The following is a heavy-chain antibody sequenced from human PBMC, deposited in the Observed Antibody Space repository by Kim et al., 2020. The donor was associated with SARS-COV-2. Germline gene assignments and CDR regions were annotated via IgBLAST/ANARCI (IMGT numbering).Heavy chain of an antibody. J-gene: IGHJ5*02. CDR3: ARGRSSGWYYWFDP. Sequence: SETLSLTCAVSGGSISSSNWWSWVRQPPGKGLEWIGEIYHSGSTNYNPSLKSRVTISVDKSKNQFSLKLSSVTAADTAVYYCARGRSSGWYYWFDPWGQGTLVTVSS. CDR2: IYHSGST. CDR1: GGSISSSNW. V-gene: IGHV4-4*02. D-gene: IGHD6-19*01.